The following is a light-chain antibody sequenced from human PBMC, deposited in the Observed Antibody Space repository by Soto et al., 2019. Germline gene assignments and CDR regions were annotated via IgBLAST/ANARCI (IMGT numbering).Light chain of an antibody. Sequence: EIVMTQSPATLSVSPGERATLSCWASQSVSSNLAWYQHKPGQARRLLIYGTSTRATGVPGRFSGAGSGTEFTLTISSLQSEDSAVYYCQQYNHWWTFGQGTKVDIK. CDR1: QSVSSN. V-gene: IGKV3-15*01. J-gene: IGKJ1*01. CDR3: QQYNHWWT. CDR2: GTS.